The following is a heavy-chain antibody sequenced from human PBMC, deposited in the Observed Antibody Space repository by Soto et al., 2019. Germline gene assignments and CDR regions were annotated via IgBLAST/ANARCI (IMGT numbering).Heavy chain of an antibody. J-gene: IGHJ5*01. CDR1: GFTFRSYA. CDR2: TSYDGSKK. V-gene: IGHV3-30*18. Sequence: QVQLVEAGGGVVQPGKSLKLSCVASGFTFRSYAMHWVRQAPGQGLEWAAFTSYDGSKKDYAESVKGRFTVSRGNFDNGLYLEMNSLKTEDTAVYYCAKEGQAHCKGGICFSGWFDSWGHGTQVIVSS. D-gene: IGHD2-15*01. CDR3: AKEGQAHCKGGICFSGWFDS.